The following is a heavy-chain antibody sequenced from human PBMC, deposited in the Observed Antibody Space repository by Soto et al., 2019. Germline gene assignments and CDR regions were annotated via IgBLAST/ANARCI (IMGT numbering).Heavy chain of an antibody. J-gene: IGHJ4*02. CDR1: GFTFSSYG. Sequence: QVQLVESGGGVVQPGRSLRLSCAASGFTFSSYGMHWVRQAPGKGLEWVAVIWYDGSNKYYADSVKGRFTISRDNSTNTLYLQMNSLSAEDTAVYYCARVSGSSTSLSYWGQGTLVTVSS. D-gene: IGHD2-2*01. CDR2: IWYDGSNK. CDR3: ARVSGSSTSLSY. V-gene: IGHV3-33*01.